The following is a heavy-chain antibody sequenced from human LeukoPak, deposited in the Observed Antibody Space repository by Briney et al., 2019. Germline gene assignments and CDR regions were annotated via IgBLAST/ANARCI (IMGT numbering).Heavy chain of an antibody. V-gene: IGHV4-61*02. CDR2: IYTSGST. Sequence: SHTLSLTCTVSGDSISSGSYYWSWIRQPAGKGLEWIGRIYTSGSTNYNPSLKSRVTISVDTSKNQFSLKLSSVTAADTAVYYCARDRYDFWSGYPWFDPWGQGTLVTVSS. CDR1: GDSISSGSYY. D-gene: IGHD3-3*01. J-gene: IGHJ5*02. CDR3: ARDRYDFWSGYPWFDP.